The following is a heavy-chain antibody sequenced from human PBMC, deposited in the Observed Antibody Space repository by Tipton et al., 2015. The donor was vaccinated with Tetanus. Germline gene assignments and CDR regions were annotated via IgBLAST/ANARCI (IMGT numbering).Heavy chain of an antibody. Sequence: GLVKPSETLSLTCTVSGASLRGGDYHWSWIRQPPGKGLEWIGYIYHTGGSYYNPSLKSRVTMSVDLSKSQFSLKLSSVTAADTAVYYCVRAPYSSPDKYYFDYWGQGHQVIVSS. V-gene: IGHV4-30-2*01. J-gene: IGHJ4*02. CDR3: VRAPYSSPDKYYFDY. D-gene: IGHD4-11*01. CDR2: IYHTGGS. CDR1: GASLRGGDYH.